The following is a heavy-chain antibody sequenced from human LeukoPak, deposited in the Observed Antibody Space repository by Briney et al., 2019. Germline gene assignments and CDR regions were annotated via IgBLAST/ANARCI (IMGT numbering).Heavy chain of an antibody. CDR3: AKPSVDTSMVDSHFDS. V-gene: IGHV3-23*01. CDR2: ISGSGGST. Sequence: PGGSLRLSCAASGFTFSTYAMSWVRQAPGKGLEWVSGISGSGGSTFYADSVKGRFTISRDNSKNTLYVQMKSLRAEDTAVYYCAKPSVDTSMVDSHFDSWGQGNLGTVSS. J-gene: IGHJ4*02. CDR1: GFTFSTYA. D-gene: IGHD5-18*01.